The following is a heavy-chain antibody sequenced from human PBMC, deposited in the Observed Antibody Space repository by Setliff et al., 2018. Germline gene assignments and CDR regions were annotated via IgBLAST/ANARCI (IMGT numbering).Heavy chain of an antibody. D-gene: IGHD6-19*01. CDR3: ARGNSRSSVWYVVPHFDY. J-gene: IGHJ4*02. CDR1: GGSISSYY. CDR2: IHGTEGT. Sequence: SETLSLTCTASGGSISSYYWTWIRQPAGKALEWIGHIHGTEGTHYNPSLMSRVTISVDTSKNQFSLRLKSVTAADTAVYYCARGNSRSSVWYVVPHFDYWGQGTLVTVSS. V-gene: IGHV4-4*07.